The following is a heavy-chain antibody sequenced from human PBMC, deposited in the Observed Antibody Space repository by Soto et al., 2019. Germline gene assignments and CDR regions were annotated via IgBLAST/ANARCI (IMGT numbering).Heavy chain of an antibody. CDR3: AITLAAQQDYYYGMDV. CDR1: GGSISSYY. CDR2: IYYSGST. J-gene: IGHJ6*02. Sequence: KPSETLSLTCTVSGGSISSYYWSWIRQPPGKGLEWIGYIYYSGSTNYNPSLKSRVTISVDTSKNQFSLKLSSVTAADTAVYYCAITLAAQQDYYYGMDVWGQGTTVTVSS. V-gene: IGHV4-59*01. D-gene: IGHD6-6*01.